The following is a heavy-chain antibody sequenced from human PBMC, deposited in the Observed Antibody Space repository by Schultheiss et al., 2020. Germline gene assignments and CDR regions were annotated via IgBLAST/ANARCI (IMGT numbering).Heavy chain of an antibody. CDR2: IWYDGNNK. D-gene: IGHD4-11*01. V-gene: IGHV3-33*01. CDR3: ARGPLMTTVTTKAQKYYYYGMDV. CDR1: GFTFSNYG. Sequence: GGSLRLSCAASGFTFSNYGMHWVRQAPGKGLEWVAVIWYDGNNKYYADSVKGRFTISRDNSKNTLFLQMNSLRAEDTAVYYCARGPLMTTVTTKAQKYYYYGMDVWGQGTLVTVSS. J-gene: IGHJ6*02.